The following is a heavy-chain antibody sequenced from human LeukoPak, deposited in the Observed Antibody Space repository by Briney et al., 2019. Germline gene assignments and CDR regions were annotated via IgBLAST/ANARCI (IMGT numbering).Heavy chain of an antibody. V-gene: IGHV4-59*08. J-gene: IGHJ4*02. CDR3: ARLYHYDQYSRSWNYFDY. D-gene: IGHD6-13*01. Sequence: SETLSLTCTVSGGSISPFYWNWIRQPPGKGLEWIGYIYYTGGTSYSPSLNSRATISVDTSKNQISPKLSSVTAADTAVYYCARLYHYDQYSRSWNYFDYWGQGTLVTVSS. CDR2: IYYTGGT. CDR1: GGSISPFY.